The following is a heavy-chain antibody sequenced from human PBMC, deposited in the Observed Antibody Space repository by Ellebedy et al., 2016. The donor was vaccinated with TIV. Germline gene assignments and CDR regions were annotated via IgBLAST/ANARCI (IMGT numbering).Heavy chain of an antibody. CDR3: ARADILTGYYPYWYFDL. D-gene: IGHD3-9*01. V-gene: IGHV4-59*10. Sequence: GSLRLSXAVYGGSFSSYYWSWIRQPAGKGLEWIGRIYTSGSTNYNPSLKSRVNMSVDTSKNQFSLKLSSVTAADTAVYYCARADILTGYYPYWYFDLWGRGTLVTVSS. CDR2: IYTSGST. CDR1: GGSFSSYY. J-gene: IGHJ2*01.